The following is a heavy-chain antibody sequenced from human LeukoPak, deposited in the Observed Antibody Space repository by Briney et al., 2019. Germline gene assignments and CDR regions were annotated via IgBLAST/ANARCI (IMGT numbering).Heavy chain of an antibody. V-gene: IGHV3-23*01. CDR1: GFTFSSYA. J-gene: IGHJ4*02. CDR3: AKISFFTYYDFWSGYPIDY. Sequence: PGGSLRLPCAASGFTFSSYAMSWVRQAPGKGLEWVSAISGSGGSTYYADSVKGRFTISRDNSKNTLYLQMNSLRAEDTAVYYCAKISFFTYYDFWSGYPIDYWGQGTLVTVSS. D-gene: IGHD3-3*01. CDR2: ISGSGGST.